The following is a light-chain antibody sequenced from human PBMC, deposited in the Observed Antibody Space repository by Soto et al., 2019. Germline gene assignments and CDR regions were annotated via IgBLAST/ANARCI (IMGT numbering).Light chain of an antibody. Sequence: QSALTQPASVSGSPGQSITSSCAGTSSDVGRYTYVSWYQQHPGKAPKLIIYDVYNRPSGVSTRFSGSKSGNTASLTISGLQAEDEADYYCTSYTSTSTPYVFGGGTKVPVL. CDR2: DVY. CDR1: SSDVGRYTY. V-gene: IGLV2-14*01. CDR3: TSYTSTSTPYV. J-gene: IGLJ1*01.